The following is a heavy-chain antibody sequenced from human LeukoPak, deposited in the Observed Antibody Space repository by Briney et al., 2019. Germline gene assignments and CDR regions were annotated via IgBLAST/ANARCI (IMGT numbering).Heavy chain of an antibody. J-gene: IGHJ4*02. V-gene: IGHV4-59*01. Sequence: KTSETLSLTCTVSGGSISSYYWSWIRQPPGKGLEWIGYIYYSGSTNYNPSLRSRVTISVDTSKNHFSLKLSSVTAADTAVYYCARAAAMFREFDYWGPGTLVTVSS. CDR3: ARAAAMFREFDY. CDR2: IYYSGST. CDR1: GGSISSYY. D-gene: IGHD2-2*01.